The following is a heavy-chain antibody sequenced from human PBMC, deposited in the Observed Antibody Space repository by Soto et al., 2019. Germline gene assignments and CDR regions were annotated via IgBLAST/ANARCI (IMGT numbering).Heavy chain of an antibody. CDR1: GFTFINYA. Sequence: EVQVLESGGGLVQPGGSLRLSCAGSGFTFINYAMNWVRQAPGKGLEWVSSISGGGDAAFFPDSVRGRFTISRDNSKNPVSLQMNSLAVDATAVYYCARKLPGSTTRPNSWYFDLWGRGTLVTVSS. J-gene: IGHJ2*01. CDR3: ARKLPGSTTRPNSWYFDL. D-gene: IGHD2-2*01. CDR2: ISGGGDAA. V-gene: IGHV3-23*01.